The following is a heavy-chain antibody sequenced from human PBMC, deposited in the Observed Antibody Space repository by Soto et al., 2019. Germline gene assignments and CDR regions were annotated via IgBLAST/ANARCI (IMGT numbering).Heavy chain of an antibody. J-gene: IGHJ4*02. D-gene: IGHD3-10*01. Sequence: QVQLQESGPGLVKPSETLSLTCTFSGGSISSDYWSWIRQPPGKGLEWIGYIYYSGSTNYNPSLKRRVTISVETSKNQFSLKLSSVTAADTAVYYCARAVTMVRGSAGDALYYFDYWGQGTLVTVSS. CDR2: IYYSGST. CDR3: ARAVTMVRGSAGDALYYFDY. V-gene: IGHV4-59*01. CDR1: GGSISSDY.